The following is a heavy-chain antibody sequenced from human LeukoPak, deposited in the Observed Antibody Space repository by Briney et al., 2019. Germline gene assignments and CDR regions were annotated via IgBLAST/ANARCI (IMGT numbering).Heavy chain of an antibody. J-gene: IGHJ3*02. V-gene: IGHV3-43*01. CDR2: ISWDGGST. D-gene: IGHD2-15*01. CDR1: GFTFDDYT. CDR3: AKDIGGYWSGGSCYSGGAFDI. Sequence: GGSLRLSWAASGFTFDDYTIDWVRQAPGKGLEWVSLISWDGGSTYYADSVKGRFTISRDNSKNALYLQMNTLRTEDTALYYCAKDIGGYWSGGSCYSGGAFDIWGQGTMVTVSS.